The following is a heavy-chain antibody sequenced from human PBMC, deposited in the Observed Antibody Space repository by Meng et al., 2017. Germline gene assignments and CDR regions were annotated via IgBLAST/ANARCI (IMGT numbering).Heavy chain of an antibody. D-gene: IGHD3-3*01. J-gene: IGHJ4*02. V-gene: IGHV4-39*07. CDR2: FYYSGST. CDR3: AALFTYYDFWSGYWTQFDY. CDR1: GGSINTGSYF. Sequence: SETLSLTCSVSGGSINTGSYFWGWLRQPPGKGLEWIGSFYYSGSTFYSPSLKSRVTISGDTSKNQFSLKVNSVTAADTAVYYCAALFTYYDFWSGYWTQFDYWGQGTLVTVSS.